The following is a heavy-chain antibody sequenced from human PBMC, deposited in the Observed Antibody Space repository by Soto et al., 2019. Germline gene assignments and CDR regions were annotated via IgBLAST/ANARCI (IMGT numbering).Heavy chain of an antibody. V-gene: IGHV3-30*18. CDR3: ANVPSYYYDSSGYPLSPGDAFDI. Sequence: GGSLRLSCAASGFTFSSYGMHWVRQAPGKGLEWVAVISYDGSNKYYADSVKGRFTISRDNSKNTLYLQMNSLRAEDTAVYYCANVPSYYYDSSGYPLSPGDAFDIWGQGTMVTVSS. J-gene: IGHJ3*02. CDR1: GFTFSSYG. D-gene: IGHD3-22*01. CDR2: ISYDGSNK.